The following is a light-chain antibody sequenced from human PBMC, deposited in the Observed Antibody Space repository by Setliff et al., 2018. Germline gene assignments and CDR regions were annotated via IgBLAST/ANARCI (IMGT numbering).Light chain of an antibody. CDR1: SSDVGGYDF. J-gene: IGLJ1*01. CDR3: SSYTSNTFV. Sequence: QSALTQPASVSGSPGQSITISCSGTSSDVGGYDFVSWYQQHPGKAPQLIIYGVSKRPSGVSDRFSGSKSGNTASLTISGLQVEDEADYYCSSYTSNTFVFAAGTKVTV. CDR2: GVS. V-gene: IGLV2-14*01.